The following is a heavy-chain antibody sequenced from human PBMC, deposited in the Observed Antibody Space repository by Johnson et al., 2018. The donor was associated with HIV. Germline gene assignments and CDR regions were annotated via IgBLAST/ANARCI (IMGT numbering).Heavy chain of an antibody. J-gene: IGHJ3*02. CDR3: VTLVVAPPFDI. D-gene: IGHD2-15*01. CDR2: ISSGGST. Sequence: VQLVESGGGLVQPGGSLRLSCAASGFTVSSNYMSWVRQAPGKGLEWVSVISSGGSTYYADSVKGRFTFSRDNSNKTLYLQINSLRAADTAVYYCVTLVVAPPFDIWGQGTMVTVSS. CDR1: GFTVSSNY. V-gene: IGHV3-66*01.